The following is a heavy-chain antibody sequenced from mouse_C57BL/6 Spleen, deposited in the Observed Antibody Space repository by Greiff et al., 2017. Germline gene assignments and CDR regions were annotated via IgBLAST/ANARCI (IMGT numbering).Heavy chain of an antibody. CDR3: ARPVPVGTVVGGDY. J-gene: IGHJ2*01. D-gene: IGHD1-1*01. V-gene: IGHV1-55*01. CDR2: IYPGSGST. CDR1: GYTFTSYW. Sequence: QVQLQQPGAELVKPGASVKMSCKASGYTFTSYWITWVKQRPGQGLEWIGDIYPGSGSTNYNEKFKSKATLTVDTSSSTSYMQRSSLTSEDSAVYYCARPVPVGTVVGGDYGGQGTTLTGSS.